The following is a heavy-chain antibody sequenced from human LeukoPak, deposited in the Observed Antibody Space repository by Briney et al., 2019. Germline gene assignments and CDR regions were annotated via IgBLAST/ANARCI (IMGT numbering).Heavy chain of an antibody. J-gene: IGHJ4*02. CDR1: GYTFTSYG. CDR3: ARDMYSSGRVLFDY. V-gene: IGHV1-18*01. D-gene: IGHD6-19*01. Sequence: GASVKVSCKASGYTFTSYGINWVRQAPGQGLEWMGWISAKKGNTDYAEKLQGRVTMTTDTSTSTAYMELRSLRSDDTAVYYCARDMYSSGRVLFDYWGQGTLVTVSS. CDR2: ISAKKGNT.